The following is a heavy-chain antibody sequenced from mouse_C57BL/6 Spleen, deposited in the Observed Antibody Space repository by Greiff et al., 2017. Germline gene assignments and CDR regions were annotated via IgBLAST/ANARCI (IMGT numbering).Heavy chain of an antibody. J-gene: IGHJ1*03. Sequence: EVQLQQSGPGLVKPSQSLSLTCSVTGYSITSGYYWNWIRQFPGNKLEWMGYISYDGSNNYNPSLKNRISITRDTSKNQFFLKLNSVTTKDTATYYCARGVVADWYFDVWGTGTTVTVSS. V-gene: IGHV3-6*01. CDR3: ARGVVADWYFDV. CDR2: ISYDGSN. CDR1: GYSITSGYY. D-gene: IGHD1-1*01.